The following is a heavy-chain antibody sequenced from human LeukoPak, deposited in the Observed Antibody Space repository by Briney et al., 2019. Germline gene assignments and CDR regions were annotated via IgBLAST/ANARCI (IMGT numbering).Heavy chain of an antibody. D-gene: IGHD2-2*01. CDR1: GFTFGSYG. Sequence: GGSLRLSCAASGFTFGSYGLHWVRQAPGKGLEWVAVIWYDGNKEYYADSVKGRFTISRDNSKNTLYLQMNSLRAEDTAVYYCARGQLLFDYWGQGTLVTVSS. J-gene: IGHJ4*02. V-gene: IGHV3-33*01. CDR3: ARGQLLFDY. CDR2: IWYDGNKE.